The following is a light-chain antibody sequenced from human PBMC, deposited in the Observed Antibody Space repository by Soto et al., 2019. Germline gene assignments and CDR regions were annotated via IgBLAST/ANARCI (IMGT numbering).Light chain of an antibody. CDR1: RSLIYTDGNTY. J-gene: IGKJ2*01. Sequence: DVVMTQSPLSLPVTLGQPASISCRDSRSLIYTDGNTYLNWFHQRPGQSPRRLFSKVSNRDSGVPDRFSGSASGTDFTLKISRVEAEDVGLYYCMQGTHWPYTFGQGTKLEIK. CDR3: MQGTHWPYT. V-gene: IGKV2-30*01. CDR2: KVS.